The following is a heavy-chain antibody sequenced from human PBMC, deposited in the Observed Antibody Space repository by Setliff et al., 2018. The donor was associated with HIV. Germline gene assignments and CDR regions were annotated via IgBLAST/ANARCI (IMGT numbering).Heavy chain of an antibody. CDR3: ARIIRGVYFYDGTGYYYFDD. CDR2: VYYSGNT. Sequence: PSETLSLTCTVSGGSISSSAYYWGWIRQPPGKGLEWIGTVYYSGNTYYNPSLKSRVTISVDTSKNQFSLKLSSVTVADTAVYYCARIIRGVYFYDGTGYYYFDDWGQGALVTVSS. D-gene: IGHD3-10*01. CDR1: GGSISSSAYY. J-gene: IGHJ4*02. V-gene: IGHV4-39*01.